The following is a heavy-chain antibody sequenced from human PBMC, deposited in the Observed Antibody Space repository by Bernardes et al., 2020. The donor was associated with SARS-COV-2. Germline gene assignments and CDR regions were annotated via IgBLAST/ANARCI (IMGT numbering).Heavy chain of an antibody. CDR3: ASENDSSGYSVGTDY. D-gene: IGHD3-22*01. V-gene: IGHV4-39*01. CDR1: GGSISSSSYY. Sequence: SETLSLTCTVSGGSISSSSYYWGWIRQPPGKGLEWIGSIYYSGSTYYNPSLKSRVTISVDTSKNQFSLKLSSVTAADTAVYYCASENDSSGYSVGTDYWGQGTLVTVSS. J-gene: IGHJ4*02. CDR2: IYYSGST.